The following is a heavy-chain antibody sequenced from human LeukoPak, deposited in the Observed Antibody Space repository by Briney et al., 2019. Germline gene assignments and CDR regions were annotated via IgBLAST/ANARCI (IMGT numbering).Heavy chain of an antibody. D-gene: IGHD6-13*01. CDR1: GFTFSSYS. J-gene: IGHJ4*02. CDR2: ISSSSSTI. V-gene: IGHV3-48*01. CDR3: ARGLNLLTATGVRDFDY. Sequence: LSGGSLRLSCAASGFTFSSYSMNWVRQAPGKGLEWVSYISSSSSTIYYADSVKGRFTISRDNAKNSLYLQVNSLRAEDTAVYYCARGLNLLTATGVRDFDYWGQGTLVTVSS.